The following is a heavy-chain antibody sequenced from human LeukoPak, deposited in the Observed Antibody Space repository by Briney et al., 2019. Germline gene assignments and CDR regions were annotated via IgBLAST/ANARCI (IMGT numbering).Heavy chain of an antibody. J-gene: IGHJ4*02. CDR1: GGTFSSYA. CDR2: IIPIFGTA. D-gene: IGHD2-2*02. V-gene: IGHV1-69*13. Sequence: PGASVKVSCKASGGTFSSYAISWVRQAPGQGLEWMGGIIPIFGTANYAQKFQGRVTITADESTSTAYMELSSLRSEDTAVYYCARLGYCSSTSCYRVDYWGQGTLVTVSS. CDR3: ARLGYCSSTSCYRVDY.